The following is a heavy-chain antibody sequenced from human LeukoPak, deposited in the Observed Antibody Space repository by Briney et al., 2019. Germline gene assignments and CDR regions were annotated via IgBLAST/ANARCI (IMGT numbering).Heavy chain of an antibody. CDR1: GYTFTSYG. CDR3: ARSFGASQQYSSSWYYYYMDV. J-gene: IGHJ6*03. Sequence: GASVKVSCKASGYTFTSYGISWVRQAPGQGLEWMRWISAYNGNTNYAQKLQGRVTMTTDTSTSTAYMALSRLRSAATAVYYCARSFGASQQYSSSWYYYYMDVWGKGTTVTV. D-gene: IGHD6-13*01. V-gene: IGHV1-18*01. CDR2: ISAYNGNT.